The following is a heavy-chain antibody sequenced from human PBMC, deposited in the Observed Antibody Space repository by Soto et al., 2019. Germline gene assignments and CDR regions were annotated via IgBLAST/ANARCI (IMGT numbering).Heavy chain of an antibody. CDR3: ARDLPSRDPVKDGMDV. CDR2: ISSSSSYI. J-gene: IGHJ6*02. Sequence: GGPLSPSCAASGFPFSSYSMNLVLPAPGKGLEWVSSISSSSSYIYDADSVKGRFTISRDNAKNSLYLQMNSLRAEDTAVYYCARDLPSRDPVKDGMDVWGQGTTVSVSS. V-gene: IGHV3-21*01. D-gene: IGHD2-21*01. CDR1: GFPFSSYS.